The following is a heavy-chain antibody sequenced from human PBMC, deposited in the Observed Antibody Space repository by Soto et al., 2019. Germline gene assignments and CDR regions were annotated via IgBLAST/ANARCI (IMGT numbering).Heavy chain of an antibody. CDR2: ISGSGGST. V-gene: IGHV3-23*01. CDR1: A. J-gene: IGHJ4*02. Sequence: AVRRIRKKKGKGLEWVSAISGSGGSTYYADSVKGRFTPSRDNSKNTLYLQMNSLRAEDTAVYYCAKRDETTDGAYDYWAQGTLVTVSS. CDR3: AKRDETTDGAYDY. D-gene: IGHD4-17*01.